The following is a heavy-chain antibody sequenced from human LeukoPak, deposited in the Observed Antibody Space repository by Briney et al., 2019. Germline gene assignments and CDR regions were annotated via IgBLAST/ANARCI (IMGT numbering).Heavy chain of an antibody. V-gene: IGHV4-39*01. CDR2: IYYSGST. CDR1: GGSISSSSYY. J-gene: IGHJ6*02. CDR3: ARHVYSSSTDYYYYYGMDV. Sequence: PSETLSLTCTVSGGSISSSSYYWGWIRQPPGKGLEWIGSIYYSGSTYYNPSLKSRVTISVDTSKNQFSLKLSSVTAADTAVYYCARHVYSSSTDYYYYYGMDVRGQGTTVTVSS. D-gene: IGHD6-13*01.